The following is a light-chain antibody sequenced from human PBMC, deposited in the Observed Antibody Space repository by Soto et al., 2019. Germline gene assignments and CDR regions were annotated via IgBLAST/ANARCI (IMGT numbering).Light chain of an antibody. CDR3: CSYTSGFIWV. V-gene: IGLV2-14*03. CDR1: SGDIGGYNH. Sequence: QSALTQPASVSGSPGQLITISCIGTSGDIGGYNHVSWYQLHPAKAPKLMLYDVNNRPSGVSSRFSGSKSGNTASLTISGLQPEDEASYYCCSYTSGFIWVFGGGTKVTVL. CDR2: DVN. J-gene: IGLJ3*02.